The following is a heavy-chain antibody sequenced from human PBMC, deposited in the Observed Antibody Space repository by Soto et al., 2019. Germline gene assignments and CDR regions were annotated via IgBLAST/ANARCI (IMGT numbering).Heavy chain of an antibody. J-gene: IGHJ5*02. D-gene: IGHD2-15*01. CDR2: IGTAGDT. V-gene: IGHV3-13*01. CDR1: GFTLSSYD. CDR3: ARGVGYCSGGSCYSGRWFDP. Sequence: GGSLRLSCAASGFTLSSYDMHWVRQATGKGLEWVSAIGTAGDTYYPGSVKGRFTISRENAKNSLYLQMNSLRAGDTAVYYCARGVGYCSGGSCYSGRWFDPWGQGTLVTVSS.